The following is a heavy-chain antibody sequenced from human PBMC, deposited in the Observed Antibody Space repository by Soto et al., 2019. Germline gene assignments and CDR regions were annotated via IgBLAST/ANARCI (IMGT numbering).Heavy chain of an antibody. CDR2: INPNSGGT. CDR1: GYTFTGYY. V-gene: IGHV1-2*04. Sequence: QVQLVQSGAEVKKPGASVKVSCKASGYTFTGYYMHWVRQAPGQGLEWMGWINPNSGGTNYAQKFQGWVHMTRDTSISTAYMELSRLRSDDTAVYYCARGGDLYCSGGSCYSWFDPWGQGTLVTVSS. CDR3: ARGGDLYCSGGSCYSWFDP. J-gene: IGHJ5*02. D-gene: IGHD2-15*01.